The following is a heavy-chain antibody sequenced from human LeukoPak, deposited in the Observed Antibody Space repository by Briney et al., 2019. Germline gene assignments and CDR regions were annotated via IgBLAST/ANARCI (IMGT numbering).Heavy chain of an antibody. D-gene: IGHD6-19*01. V-gene: IGHV1-46*01. J-gene: IGHJ3*02. Sequence: ASVKVSCKSSGYTFTRHYLHWVRQAPGQGLEWVGLINPTGTSSWSAQKFQGRVTLTRDMSTSTDYMELSSLRSEDTAVYYCARAGKAVVRLDAFDIWGQGTMVTASS. CDR2: INPTGTSS. CDR3: ARAGKAVVRLDAFDI. CDR1: GYTFTRHY.